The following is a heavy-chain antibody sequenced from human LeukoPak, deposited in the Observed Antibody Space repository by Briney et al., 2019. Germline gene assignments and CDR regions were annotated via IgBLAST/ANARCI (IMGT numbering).Heavy chain of an antibody. V-gene: IGHV1-69*13. CDR2: IIPIFGTA. Sequence: SVKVSCKASGGTFSSYAISWVRQAPGQGLEWMGGIIPIFGTANYAQKFQGRVTITADESTSTAYMELSSLRSEDTAVYYCARPGNSGSSLYYFDYWGQGTLVTISS. J-gene: IGHJ4*02. CDR3: ARPGNSGSSLYYFDY. CDR1: GGTFSSYA. D-gene: IGHD1-26*01.